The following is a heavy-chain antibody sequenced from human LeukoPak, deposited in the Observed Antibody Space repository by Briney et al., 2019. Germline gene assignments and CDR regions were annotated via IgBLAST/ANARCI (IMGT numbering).Heavy chain of an antibody. CDR2: IYYSGST. Sequence: KASETLSLTCTVSGGSISSYYWSWIRQPPGKGLEWIGYIYYSGSTNYNPSLKSRVTISVDTSKNQFSLKLSSVTAADTAVYYCARRVWYGSGSFDYWGQGTLVTVSS. CDR3: ARRVWYGSGSFDY. CDR1: GGSISSYY. D-gene: IGHD3-10*01. J-gene: IGHJ4*02. V-gene: IGHV4-59*08.